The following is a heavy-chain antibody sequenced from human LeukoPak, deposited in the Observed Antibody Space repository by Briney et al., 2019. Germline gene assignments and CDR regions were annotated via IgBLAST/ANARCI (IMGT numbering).Heavy chain of an antibody. CDR2: TYYRSNWYN. J-gene: IGHJ4*02. CDR3: ASGAVAGKGWLDS. Sequence: SQTLSLTCAISGDSVPNNRAGWNWIRQSPSRGLEWLGRTYYRSNWYNDYAVSVRSRITINPDTSKNQFSLHLNSVTPEDTAVYYCASGAVAGKGWLDSWGQGTLVTVSS. CDR1: GDSVPNNRAG. V-gene: IGHV6-1*01. D-gene: IGHD6-19*01.